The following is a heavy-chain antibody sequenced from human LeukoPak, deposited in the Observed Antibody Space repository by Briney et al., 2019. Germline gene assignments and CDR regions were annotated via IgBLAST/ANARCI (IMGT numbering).Heavy chain of an antibody. V-gene: IGHV3-23*01. D-gene: IGHD6-19*01. J-gene: IGHJ4*02. CDR1: GFTFSSYG. CDR3: AGSSGWYLAY. Sequence: GGSLRLSCAASGFTFSSYGMNWVRQAPGKGLEWVSAISGSGGITYYADSVKGRFTISRDNSKNTVCLQMNSLRVEDTAVYYCAGSSGWYLAYWGQGTLVIGSS. CDR2: ISGSGGIT.